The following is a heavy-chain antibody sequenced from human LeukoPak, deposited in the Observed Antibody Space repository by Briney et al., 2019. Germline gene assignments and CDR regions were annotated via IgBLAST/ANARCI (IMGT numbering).Heavy chain of an antibody. CDR2: IIPILGIA. J-gene: IGHJ4*02. CDR3: ARDGRYNLNYADY. V-gene: IGHV1-69*04. CDR1: GGTFSSYA. D-gene: IGHD1-20*01. Sequence: AWVKVSCKASGGTFSSYAISWVRQAPGRGLEWMGRIIPILGIANYAQKFQGRVTITADKSTSTAYMELSSLRSEDTAVYYCARDGRYNLNYADYWGQGTLVTVSS.